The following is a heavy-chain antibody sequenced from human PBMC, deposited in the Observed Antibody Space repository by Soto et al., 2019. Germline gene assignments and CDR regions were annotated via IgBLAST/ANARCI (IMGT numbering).Heavy chain of an antibody. CDR3: AKDIGYCSGGSCYDAFDI. D-gene: IGHD2-15*01. CDR2: ISWNSGSI. J-gene: IGHJ3*02. V-gene: IGHV3-9*01. Sequence: DVQLVESGGGLVQPGRSLRLSCAASGFTFDDYAMHWVRQAPGKGLEWVSGISWNSGSIGYADSVKGRFTISRDNAKNSLYLQMNSLRAEDTALYYCAKDIGYCSGGSCYDAFDIWGQGTMVTVSS. CDR1: GFTFDDYA.